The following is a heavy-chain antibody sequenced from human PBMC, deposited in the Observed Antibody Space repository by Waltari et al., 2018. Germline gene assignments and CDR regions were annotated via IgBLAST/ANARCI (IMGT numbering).Heavy chain of an antibody. CDR2: IIPSSGST. CDR1: GYTFTSYY. CDR3: ARGGYRDYYYYGMDV. J-gene: IGHJ6*02. D-gene: IGHD3-16*02. V-gene: IGHV1-46*01. Sequence: QVQLVQSGAEVKTPGASVKVSCKASGYTFTSYYMHWVRQAPGQGLEWMGMIIPSSGSTSYAQKFQGRVTMTRNTSISTAYMKLSSLRSEDTAVYYCARGGYRDYYYYGMDVWGQGTTVTVSS.